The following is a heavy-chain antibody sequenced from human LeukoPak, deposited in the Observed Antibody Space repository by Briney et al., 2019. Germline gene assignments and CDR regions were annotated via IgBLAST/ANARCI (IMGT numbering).Heavy chain of an antibody. J-gene: IGHJ2*01. CDR3: ARGEAAAAADWYFDL. CDR2: IYYSGST. D-gene: IGHD6-13*01. CDR1: GGSISSSSYY. V-gene: IGHV4-39*07. Sequence: SETLSLTCTVSGGSISSSSYYWGWIRQPPGKGLEWIGSIYYSGSTYYNPSLKSRVTISVDTSKNQFSLKLSSVTAADTAVYYCARGEAAAAADWYFDLWGRGALVTVSS.